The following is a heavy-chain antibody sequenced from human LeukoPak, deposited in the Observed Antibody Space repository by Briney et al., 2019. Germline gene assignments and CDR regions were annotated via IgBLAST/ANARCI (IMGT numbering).Heavy chain of an antibody. CDR1: GFTFSSYG. J-gene: IGHJ4*02. CDR2: TRYDGSNK. V-gene: IGHV3-30*02. D-gene: IGHD2-2*01. Sequence: GGSLRLSCAASGFTFSSYGMHWVRQAPGKGLEWVAFTRYDGSNKYYADSVKGRFTISRDNSKNTLYLQMNSLRAEDTAVYYCAKDWDCSSTSCYGGDYWGQGTLVTVSS. CDR3: AKDWDCSSTSCYGGDY.